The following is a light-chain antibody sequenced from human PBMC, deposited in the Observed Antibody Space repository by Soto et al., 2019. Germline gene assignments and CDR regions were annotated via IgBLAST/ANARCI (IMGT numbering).Light chain of an antibody. CDR1: QSIGFY. CDR3: QQRGT. J-gene: IGKJ3*01. V-gene: IGKV1-39*01. CDR2: DTS. Sequence: DIQMTQSPSSLSASVGDRVTITCRASQSIGFYLNWYQQKPGKAPKLLIYDTSSLQSGVPSRFRGSASGTDFTFSISSQRPEDFATYYCQQRGTVGPGTKVDI.